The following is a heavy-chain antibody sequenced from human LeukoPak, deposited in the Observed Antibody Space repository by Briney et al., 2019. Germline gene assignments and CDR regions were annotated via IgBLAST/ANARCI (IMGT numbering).Heavy chain of an antibody. CDR2: INTDGSST. Sequence: PGGSLRLSCAASGFTFSSYWMHWVRQAPGKGLVWVSRINTDGSSTSYADSVKGRFTISRDNAKNTLYLQMNSLRAEDTAVYYCARAVGATPDIGYWGQGTLVTVSS. CDR3: ARAVGATPDIGY. D-gene: IGHD1-26*01. J-gene: IGHJ4*02. CDR1: GFTFSSYW. V-gene: IGHV3-74*01.